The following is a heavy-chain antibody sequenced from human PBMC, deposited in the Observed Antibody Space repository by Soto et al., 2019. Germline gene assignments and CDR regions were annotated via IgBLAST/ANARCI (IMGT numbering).Heavy chain of an antibody. CDR3: ARYPVSDMTLDY. D-gene: IGHD2-21*02. CDR1: GFTFSNYW. Sequence: EVQLVESGGGLVKPGGSLRLSCEVSGFTFSNYWMSWVRQAPGKGLEWVANIKPDGSEKNYVGSVRGRFTISGDNARNSLYLQMNSLRAEDTAVDYCARYPVSDMTLDYWGQGTLVTVSS. J-gene: IGHJ4*02. V-gene: IGHV3-7*01. CDR2: IKPDGSEK.